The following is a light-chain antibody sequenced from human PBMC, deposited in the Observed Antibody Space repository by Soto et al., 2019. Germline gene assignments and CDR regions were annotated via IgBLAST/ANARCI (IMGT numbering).Light chain of an antibody. Sequence: VMTQAPATLSVSPGARATLSCRASQTINNNVAWYQLRDGQVPRLVIYGASTRATDIPARSSGSGSGTEFTLTISSLQSEDFAEYHCQQYNNWPQTFGQGTKVDIK. CDR2: GAS. V-gene: IGKV3-15*01. CDR3: QQYNNWPQT. CDR1: QTINNN. J-gene: IGKJ1*01.